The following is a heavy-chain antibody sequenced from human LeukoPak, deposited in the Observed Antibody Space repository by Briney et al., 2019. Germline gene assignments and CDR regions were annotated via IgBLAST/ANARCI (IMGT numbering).Heavy chain of an antibody. Sequence: PDGSLRLSCAASGFTLGDAWLSWVRQAPGKGLEWVGRIKSKADGGTTDFAATVEARFDISRDKSKNPRYLPMNSLKTEDTALYYCTTMSNIAARRGHYLGQGTLVTVSS. CDR2: IKSKADGGTT. CDR3: TTMSNIAARRGHY. J-gene: IGHJ4*02. D-gene: IGHD6-6*01. V-gene: IGHV3-15*01. CDR1: GFTLGDAW.